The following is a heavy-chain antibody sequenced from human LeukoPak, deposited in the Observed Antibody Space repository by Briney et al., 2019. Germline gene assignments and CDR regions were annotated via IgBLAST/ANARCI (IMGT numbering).Heavy chain of an antibody. V-gene: IGHV4-30-2*01. D-gene: IGHD2-15*01. CDR3: ARARYCSGGSCFHYFDY. CDR2: IYHSGST. J-gene: IGHJ4*02. CDR1: GGSISSGGYS. Sequence: SETLSLTCAVSGGSISSGGYSWRWIRQPPGRGLEWNAYIYHSGSTYYNPSLKSRFTISVDRSKNQFSLKLSSVTAGDTAVYYCARARYCSGGSCFHYFDYWGQGTLVTVSS.